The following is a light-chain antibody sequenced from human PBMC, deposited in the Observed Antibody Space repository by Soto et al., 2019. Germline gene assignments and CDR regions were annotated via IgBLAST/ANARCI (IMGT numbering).Light chain of an antibody. CDR3: LQDYTYPWT. Sequence: IQLTQSPSTQPASVGDRVTITCRASQSISNWLAWYQQKPGTAPKLLIFGASNLQAGVPVRFSASGSRTNFTLTISNLQPEDFASYYCLQDYTYPWTFGQGTKVDIK. CDR1: QSISNW. V-gene: IGKV1-5*01. J-gene: IGKJ1*01. CDR2: GAS.